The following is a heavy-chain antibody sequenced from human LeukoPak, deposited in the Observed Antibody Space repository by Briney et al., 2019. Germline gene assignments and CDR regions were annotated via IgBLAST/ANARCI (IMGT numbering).Heavy chain of an antibody. J-gene: IGHJ4*02. CDR2: INPNSGGT. V-gene: IGHV1-2*02. CDR3: ASGQVYYYDSSGYYHDC. CDR1: VYTFTGYY. D-gene: IGHD3-22*01. Sequence: ASVNVSCKASVYTFTGYYMYWVRQAPGQELELLGWINPNSGGTNYAQKFQGRVTMTRDTSISTAYMELSRLRTDDTAVYYCASGQVYYYDSSGYYHDCWGQGTLVTVSS.